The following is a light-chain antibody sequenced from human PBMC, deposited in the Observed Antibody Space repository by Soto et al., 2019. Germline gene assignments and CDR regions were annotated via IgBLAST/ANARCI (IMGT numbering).Light chain of an antibody. V-gene: IGKV1-39*01. Sequence: DIQLTHSPSSLSASLGDRLTIXWQASHSISSYLNWYQQKPGKAPKLLIYAASFLQSGVPSRFSGSGSGTDFTLTISSLQPEDFATYYCQQSYSTPPITFGQGTRLEI. CDR3: QQSYSTPPIT. CDR1: HSISSY. CDR2: AAS. J-gene: IGKJ5*01.